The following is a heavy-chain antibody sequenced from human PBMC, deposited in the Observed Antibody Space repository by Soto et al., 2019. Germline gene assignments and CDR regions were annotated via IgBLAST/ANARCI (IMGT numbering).Heavy chain of an antibody. CDR3: GREDDSSGYYEPDFDY. D-gene: IGHD3-22*01. CDR1: GGSLSSYY. V-gene: IGHV4-4*07. CDR2: IYTSGST. J-gene: IGHJ4*02. Sequence: SETLSLTCTVSGGSLSSYYWSWIRQPAGKGLEWIGRIYTSGSTNYNPSLKSRVTMSVDTSKNQFSLKLSSVTAADTAVYYCGREDDSSGYYEPDFDYWGQGTLVTVSS.